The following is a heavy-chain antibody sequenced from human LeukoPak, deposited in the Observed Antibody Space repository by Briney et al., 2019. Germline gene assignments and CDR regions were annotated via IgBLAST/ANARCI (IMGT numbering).Heavy chain of an antibody. CDR1: GYTLTELS. J-gene: IGHJ4*02. V-gene: IGHV1-24*01. CDR2: FDPEDGET. D-gene: IGHD6-13*01. CDR3: ARDGSGSWYLRSPFDY. Sequence: ASVKVSCKVSGYTLTELSMHWVRQAPGKGLEWMGGFDPEDGETIYAQKFQGRVTMTEDTSTDTAYMELSSLRSEDTAVYYCARDGSGSWYLRSPFDYWGQGTLVTVSS.